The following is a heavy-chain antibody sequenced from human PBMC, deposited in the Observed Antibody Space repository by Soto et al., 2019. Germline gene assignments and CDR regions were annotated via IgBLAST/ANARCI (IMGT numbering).Heavy chain of an antibody. D-gene: IGHD1-26*01. CDR1: GESFSGYY. Sequence: SGTLSLSCAVYGESFSGYYWSWIRQPPGKGLEWIGEIYHSGSTNYNPSLKSRVTISVDKSKNQFSLKLSSVTAADTAVYYCARVSGSYYYGMDVWGQGTTVTVSS. CDR2: IYHSGST. CDR3: ARVSGSYYYGMDV. V-gene: IGHV4-34*01. J-gene: IGHJ6*02.